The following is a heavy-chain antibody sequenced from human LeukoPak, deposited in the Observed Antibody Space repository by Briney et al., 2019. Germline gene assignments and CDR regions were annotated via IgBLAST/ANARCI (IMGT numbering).Heavy chain of an antibody. D-gene: IGHD3-22*01. CDR2: ISGSGGST. J-gene: IGHJ4*02. V-gene: IGHV3-23*01. CDR3: AKVPLHYYDDTAAFDY. Sequence: PGGSLRLSCAASGFTFSSYAMSWVRQAPGKGLEWVSAISGSGGSTYYADSVKGRFTISRDNSENTLYLQMNSLRAEDTAVYYCAKVPLHYYDDTAAFDYWGQGTLVTVSS. CDR1: GFTFSSYA.